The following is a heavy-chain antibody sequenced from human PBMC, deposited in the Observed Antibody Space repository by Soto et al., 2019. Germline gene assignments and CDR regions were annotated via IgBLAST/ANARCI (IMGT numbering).Heavy chain of an antibody. D-gene: IGHD3-22*01. CDR2: ISNDGTDT. J-gene: IGHJ4*02. Sequence: GGSLRLSCAASGFTFSSYWMHWVRQTPGRGLTWVSRISNDGTDTSYADSVKGRFTISRDNSKKTVDLQMHSLRAEDTAVYYCARDNDGSGHFSYFDFWGQGTPVTVSS. CDR3: ARDNDGSGHFSYFDF. CDR1: GFTFSSYW. V-gene: IGHV3-74*01.